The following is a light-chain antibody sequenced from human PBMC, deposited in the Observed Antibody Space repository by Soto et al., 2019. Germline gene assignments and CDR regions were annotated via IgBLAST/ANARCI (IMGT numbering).Light chain of an antibody. CDR1: QSVSSN. CDR3: QQYNNWLLLT. J-gene: IGKJ4*01. V-gene: IGKV3-15*01. Sequence: EIVMTQSPATLSVSPGERATLSCRASQSVSSNLAWYQQKPGQAPRLLIYGASTRATGIPARFSGSGSGTEFPLNNSSLQSEDFAVYYWQQYNNWLLLTFGGGTKVEIK. CDR2: GAS.